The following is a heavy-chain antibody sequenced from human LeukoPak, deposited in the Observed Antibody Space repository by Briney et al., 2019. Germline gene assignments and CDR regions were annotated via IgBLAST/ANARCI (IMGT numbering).Heavy chain of an antibody. CDR1: GFTFSSYA. V-gene: IGHV3-30-3*01. Sequence: PGGSLRLSCAASGFTFSSYAMHWVRQAPGKGLEWVAVTSYDGSNKYYADSVKGRFTISRDNSKNTLYLQMNSLRAEDTAVYYCAKDPKVVAGTRPYYYGMDVWGQGTTVTVSS. J-gene: IGHJ6*02. CDR3: AKDPKVVAGTRPYYYGMDV. CDR2: TSYDGSNK. D-gene: IGHD6-19*01.